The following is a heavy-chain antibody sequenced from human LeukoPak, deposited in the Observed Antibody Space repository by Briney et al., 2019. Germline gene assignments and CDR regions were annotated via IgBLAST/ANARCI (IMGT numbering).Heavy chain of an antibody. CDR1: GSSISSYY. D-gene: IGHD6-13*01. J-gene: IGHJ4*02. CDR2: IYYSGST. V-gene: IGHV4-59*08. CDR3: ARGYSTSWYED. Sequence: SETLSLTCTVSGSSISSYYWSWIRQPPGKGLEWIGYIYYSGSTNYNPSLKSRVTISVDTSKNQFSLKLNSVTAADTAVYYCARGYSTSWYEDWGQGTLVTVSS.